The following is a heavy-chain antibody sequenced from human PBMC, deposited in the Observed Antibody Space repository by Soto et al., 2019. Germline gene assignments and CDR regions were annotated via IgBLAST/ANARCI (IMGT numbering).Heavy chain of an antibody. CDR1: RFTFSSYA. Sequence: GGSLRLSCAASRFTFSSYAMSWVRQAPGKGLEWVSGISGSGGSTLYADSVKGRFTISRDNSKNTLYLQMNSLRAEDTAVYYCAKRAYCSSTLCSSFDSWGQGTLVTVSS. J-gene: IGHJ4*02. D-gene: IGHD2-2*01. CDR3: AKRAYCSSTLCSSFDS. V-gene: IGHV3-23*01. CDR2: ISGSGGST.